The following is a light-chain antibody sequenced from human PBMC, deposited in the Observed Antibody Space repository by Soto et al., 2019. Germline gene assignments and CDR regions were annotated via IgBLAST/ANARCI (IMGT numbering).Light chain of an antibody. Sequence: ETVLTQSPGTLSLSPGETATLSCRASQSVGSTYLAWYQQKPGQAHRLLIYDTFNRATGIPYRFSGSGSGTDFTLTISSLEPEDFAVYHCQQYGNPPWTFGQGTKLEIK. V-gene: IGKV3-20*01. J-gene: IGKJ2*01. CDR1: QSVGSTY. CDR3: QQYGNPPWT. CDR2: DTF.